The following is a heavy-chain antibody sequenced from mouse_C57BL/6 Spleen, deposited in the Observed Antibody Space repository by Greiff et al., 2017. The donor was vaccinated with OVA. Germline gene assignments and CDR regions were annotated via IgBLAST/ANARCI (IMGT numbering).Heavy chain of an antibody. CDR3: ARVSYEYTFAY. CDR2: IDPEDGAT. D-gene: IGHD2-4*01. Sequence: VQLQQSGAELVTPGASVKLSCTASGFNIKDYYMPWVKQRTEQGLEWIGRIDPEDGATKYAPKFQGKATITADTSSNTAYLQLSSVTSADTAVYYCARVSYEYTFAYWGQGTLVTVSA. J-gene: IGHJ3*01. V-gene: IGHV14-2*01. CDR1: GFNIKDYY.